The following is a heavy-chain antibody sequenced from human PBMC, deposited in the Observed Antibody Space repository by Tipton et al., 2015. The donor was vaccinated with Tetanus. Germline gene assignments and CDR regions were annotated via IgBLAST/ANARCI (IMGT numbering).Heavy chain of an antibody. Sequence: PLRLSCAVSGFIFSNYRMNWVRQAPGKGLEWVSSISSTSSYIYYADSVKGRFTVSRDNAKNSLYLQMDSLRAEDAAVYYCASGSTLDYWGQGALVTVSS. V-gene: IGHV3-21*01. CDR2: ISSTSSYI. D-gene: IGHD6-25*01. CDR1: GFIFSNYR. CDR3: ASGSTLDY. J-gene: IGHJ4*02.